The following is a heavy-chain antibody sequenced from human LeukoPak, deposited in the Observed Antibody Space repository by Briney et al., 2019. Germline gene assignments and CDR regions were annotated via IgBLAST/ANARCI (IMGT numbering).Heavy chain of an antibody. CDR2: IYYSGST. D-gene: IGHD3-16*01. Sequence: PSETLSLTCTVSSGSISSSSYYWGWLRQPPGTGLEWIGSIYYSGSTYYNPSLKSRVTISVDTSKNQFSLKLTSVTAADTAVYYCARHQRGGFDFDYWGQGTLVTVSS. V-gene: IGHV4-39*01. J-gene: IGHJ4*02. CDR3: ARHQRGGFDFDY. CDR1: SGSISSSSYY.